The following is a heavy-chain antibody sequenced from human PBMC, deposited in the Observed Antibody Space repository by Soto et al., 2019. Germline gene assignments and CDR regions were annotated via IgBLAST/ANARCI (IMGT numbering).Heavy chain of an antibody. V-gene: IGHV1-69*13. CDR1: GGTFSSYA. CDR2: IIPIFGTA. Sequence: SVKVSCKASGGTFSSYAISWVRQAPGQGLEWMGGIIPIFGTANYAQKFQGRVTITADESTSTAYMELSSLRSEDTAVCYCARGLTIFGVVIIPVGYYYYGMDVWGQGTTVTVSS. D-gene: IGHD3-3*01. J-gene: IGHJ6*02. CDR3: ARGLTIFGVVIIPVGYYYYGMDV.